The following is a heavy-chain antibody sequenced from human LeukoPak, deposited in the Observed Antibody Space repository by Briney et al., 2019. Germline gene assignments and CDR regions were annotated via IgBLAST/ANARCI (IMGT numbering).Heavy chain of an antibody. D-gene: IGHD5-18*01. Sequence: ASVKVSCKASGYTFTSYDINWVRQATGQGLEWMGWMNPNSGNTGYAQKFQGRVTMTRNTSISTAYMELSSLRSEDTAVYYCARGTANQYWIQLWVSKVVTARFDYWGQGTLVTVSS. CDR1: GYTFTSYD. CDR3: ARGTANQYWIQLWVSKVVTARFDY. CDR2: MNPNSGNT. J-gene: IGHJ4*02. V-gene: IGHV1-8*01.